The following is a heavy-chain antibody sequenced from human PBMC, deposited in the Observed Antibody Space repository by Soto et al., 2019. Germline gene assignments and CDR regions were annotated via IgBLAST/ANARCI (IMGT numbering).Heavy chain of an antibody. Sequence: SETLSLTCTVSGGSISSYYWSWIRQPPGKGLEWIGYIYYSGSTNYNPSLKSRVTISVDTSKNQFSLKLSSVTAADTAVYYCARLGNFLYNWFDPWGQGTLVTVSS. V-gene: IGHV4-59*01. CDR3: ARLGNFLYNWFDP. J-gene: IGHJ5*02. CDR1: GGSISSYY. CDR2: IYYSGST. D-gene: IGHD4-4*01.